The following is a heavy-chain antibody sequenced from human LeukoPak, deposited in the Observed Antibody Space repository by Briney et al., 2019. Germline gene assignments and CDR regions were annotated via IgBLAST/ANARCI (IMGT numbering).Heavy chain of an antibody. CDR1: GGSFSGYY. V-gene: IGHV4-34*01. Sequence: SETLSLTCAVYGGSFSGYYWSWIRQPPGKGLEWIGEINHSGSTNYNPSLKSRVTISVDTSKNQFSLKLSSVTAADTAVYYCARAITIFGVVTFGVHRYMDVWGKGTTVTVSS. CDR3: ARAITIFGVVTFGVHRYMDV. CDR2: INHSGST. J-gene: IGHJ6*03. D-gene: IGHD3-3*01.